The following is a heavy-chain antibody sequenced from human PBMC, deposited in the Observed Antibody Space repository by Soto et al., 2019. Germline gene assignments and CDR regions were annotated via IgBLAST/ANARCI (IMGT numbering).Heavy chain of an antibody. CDR1: GGSISSGGYY. Sequence: SETLSLTCTVSGGSISSGGYYWSWIRQHPGKGLEWIGYIYYSGSTYYNPSLKSRVTISVDTSKNQFSLKLSSVTAADTAVYYCARDGYLMDYYGMDVWGQGTTVTVSS. CDR3: ARDGYLMDYYGMDV. D-gene: IGHD3-22*01. V-gene: IGHV4-31*03. CDR2: IYYSGST. J-gene: IGHJ6*02.